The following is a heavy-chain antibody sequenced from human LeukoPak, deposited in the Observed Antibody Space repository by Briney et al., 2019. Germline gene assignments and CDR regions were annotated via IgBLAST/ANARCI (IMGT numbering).Heavy chain of an antibody. CDR3: ARARSYSRDY. CDR1: GFTFSNYY. D-gene: IGHD3-10*01. Sequence: GGFLRLSCAASGFTFSNYYMTWIRQAPGKGLEWVSYIHGSTSHTNYADSMKGRFTISRDNAKDSLYLQMNSLRAEDTAVYYCARARSYSRDYWGQGTLVSVSS. CDR2: IHGSTSHT. V-gene: IGHV3-11*05. J-gene: IGHJ4*02.